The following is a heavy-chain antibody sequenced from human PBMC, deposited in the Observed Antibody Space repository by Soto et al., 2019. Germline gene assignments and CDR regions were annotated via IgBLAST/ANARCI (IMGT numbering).Heavy chain of an antibody. Sequence: VQLVQSGAEVKKPGASVKVSCQASGYTFTSYGISWVRQAPGQGREWMGWISAYNGNTNYAQTLQGRVTMTTDTPTRTAYMELRSLRSDDTAVYYCARGGWELTNYYYGMDVWGQGTTVTVSS. V-gene: IGHV1-18*01. D-gene: IGHD1-26*01. CDR1: GYTFTSYG. J-gene: IGHJ6*02. CDR2: ISAYNGNT. CDR3: ARGGWELTNYYYGMDV.